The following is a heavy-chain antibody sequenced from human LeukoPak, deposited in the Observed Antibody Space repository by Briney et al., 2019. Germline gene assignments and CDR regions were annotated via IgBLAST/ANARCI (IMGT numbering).Heavy chain of an antibody. Sequence: SETLSLICTVSGGSISSNIHYWGWIRQPPGKGLEWIGSIYYSGSTYDNPSLKSRVTISVDTSKNQFSLKLTSMTAADTAVYYCARQGHGWFDPWGQGTLVTVSS. CDR3: ARQGHGWFDP. J-gene: IGHJ5*02. V-gene: IGHV4-39*01. CDR2: IYYSGST. CDR1: GGSISSNIHY.